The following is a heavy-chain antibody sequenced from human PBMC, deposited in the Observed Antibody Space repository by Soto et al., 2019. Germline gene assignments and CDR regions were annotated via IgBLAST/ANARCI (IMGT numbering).Heavy chain of an antibody. D-gene: IGHD6-13*01. V-gene: IGHV3-11*01. J-gene: IGHJ4*02. CDR3: VRDKYSITSGATYDY. CDR1: GFIFSDYY. CDR2: ISDDGDAI. Sequence: GGSLRLSCATSGFIFSDYYMNWIRQAPGKGLEWVSYISDDGDAIYYADSVKGRFTISRDNAKKLLYLQMNSLRVEDTALYYCVRDKYSITSGATYDYWGQGTLVTVSS.